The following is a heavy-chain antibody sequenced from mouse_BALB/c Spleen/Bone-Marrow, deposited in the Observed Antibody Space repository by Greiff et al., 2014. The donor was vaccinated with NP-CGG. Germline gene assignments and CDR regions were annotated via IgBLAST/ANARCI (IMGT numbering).Heavy chain of an antibody. Sequence: EVKLMESGGGLVQPGGSRKLSCAASGFTFSSFGMHWVRQAPEKGLEWVAYISSGSSTIYYADTVKGRFTISRDNPKNTLFLQMTSLRSEDTAMYYCTRKGALITHYYAMDYWSQGTSVTVSS. V-gene: IGHV5-17*02. D-gene: IGHD2-4*01. CDR3: TRKGALITHYYAMDY. CDR2: ISSGSSTI. CDR1: GFTFSSFG. J-gene: IGHJ4*01.